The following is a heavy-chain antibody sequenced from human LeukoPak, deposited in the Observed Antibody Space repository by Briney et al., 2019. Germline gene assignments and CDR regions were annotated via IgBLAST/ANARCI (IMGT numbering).Heavy chain of an antibody. D-gene: IGHD6-13*01. CDR2: IYYSGST. CDR3: ARGTAYSSSWRVYYFDY. Sequence: SETLSLTCTVSGGSISSYYWSWIRQPPGKGLEWIGYIYYSGSTNYNPSLKSRVTISVDTSKNQFSLKLSSVTAADTAVYYCARGTAYSSSWRVYYFDYWGQGTLVTVSS. CDR1: GGSISSYY. J-gene: IGHJ4*02. V-gene: IGHV4-59*01.